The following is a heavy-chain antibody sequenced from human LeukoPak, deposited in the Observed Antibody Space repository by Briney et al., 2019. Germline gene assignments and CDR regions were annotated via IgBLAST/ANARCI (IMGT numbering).Heavy chain of an antibody. J-gene: IGHJ5*02. CDR1: GYTFTGYY. Sequence: GASVKVSCKASGYTFTGYYMHWVRQAPGQGLEWMGWINPNSGGTNYAQKFQGRVTMTRDTSISTAYMELSRLRSDVTAVYYCARVGGYCSSTSCPNWFDPWGQGTLVTVSS. D-gene: IGHD2-2*01. CDR3: ARVGGYCSSTSCPNWFDP. V-gene: IGHV1-2*02. CDR2: INPNSGGT.